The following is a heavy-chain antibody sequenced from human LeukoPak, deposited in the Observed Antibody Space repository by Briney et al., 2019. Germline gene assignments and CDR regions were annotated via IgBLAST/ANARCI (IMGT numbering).Heavy chain of an antibody. D-gene: IGHD2-2*01. V-gene: IGHV4-34*01. J-gene: IGHJ5*02. CDR2: INHSGST. CDR3: ARGGLRYQLLSWFDP. CDR1: GGSFSGYY. Sequence: SETLSLTCAVYGGSFSGYYWSWIRQPPGKGLEWIGEINHSGSTNYNPSLKSRVTISVDTSKNQFSLKLSSVTAADTAVCYCARGGLRYQLLSWFDPWGQGTLVTVSS.